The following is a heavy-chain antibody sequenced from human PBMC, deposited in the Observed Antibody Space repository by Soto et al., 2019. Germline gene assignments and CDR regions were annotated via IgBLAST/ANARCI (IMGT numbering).Heavy chain of an antibody. J-gene: IGHJ4*02. Sequence: GVSLSLACSASGLLFSDVCMTWVRQAQGKGLEWVGRIKTKPDDGTIDYAAPVRGRFTISRDDSKNTLYLQMTSLTPDDTGVYYCTTSNLGVDFWGQGTLVTVSS. CDR1: GLLFSDVC. CDR2: IKTKPDDGTI. V-gene: IGHV3-15*01. CDR3: TTSNLGVDF. D-gene: IGHD1-1*01.